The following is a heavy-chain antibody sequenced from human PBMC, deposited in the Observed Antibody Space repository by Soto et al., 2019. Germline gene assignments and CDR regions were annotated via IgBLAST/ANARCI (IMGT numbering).Heavy chain of an antibody. Sequence: ASETLSLTCTVSGGSISSYYWSWIRQPPGKGLEWIGYIYYSGSTNYNPSLKSRVTISVDTSKNQFSLKLSSVTAADTAVYYCARHDYDILTGYRYYYYMDVWGKGTTVTVSS. CDR2: IYYSGST. D-gene: IGHD3-9*01. V-gene: IGHV4-59*08. CDR1: GGSISSYY. J-gene: IGHJ6*03. CDR3: ARHDYDILTGYRYYYYMDV.